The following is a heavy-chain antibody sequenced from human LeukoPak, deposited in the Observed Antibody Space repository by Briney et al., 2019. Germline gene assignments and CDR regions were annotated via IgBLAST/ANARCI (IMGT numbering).Heavy chain of an antibody. CDR3: GRGGFGEPADY. V-gene: IGHV4-34*01. J-gene: IGHJ4*02. Sequence: SETLSLTCAVYGGSFSGYYWSWIRQPPGKGLEWIGEVNHSGSTNYNPSLKSRVTISVDTSKNQFSLKLSSVTAADTVVYYCGRGGFGEPADYWGQGTLVTVSS. CDR2: VNHSGST. D-gene: IGHD3-10*01. CDR1: GGSFSGYY.